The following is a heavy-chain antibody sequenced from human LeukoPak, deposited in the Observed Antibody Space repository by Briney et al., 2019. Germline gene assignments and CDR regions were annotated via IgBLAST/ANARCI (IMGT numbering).Heavy chain of an antibody. CDR1: GGSFSGYY. J-gene: IGHJ4*02. V-gene: IGHV4-34*01. CDR2: INHSGST. Sequence: SETLSLTCAVYGGSFSGYYWSWIRQPPGKGLKWIGEINHSGSTNYNPSLKSRVTISVDTSKNQFSLKLSSVTAPDTAVYYCARSVVATTYFDCWGQGTLVTVSS. CDR3: ARSVVATTYFDC. D-gene: IGHD5-12*01.